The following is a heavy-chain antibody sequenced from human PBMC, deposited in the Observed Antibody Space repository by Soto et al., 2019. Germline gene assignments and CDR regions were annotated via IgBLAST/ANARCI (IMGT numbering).Heavy chain of an antibody. V-gene: IGHV1-2*02. CDR2: INPNSGGT. Sequence: ASVKVSFKASGYTFTGYYMHWVRQAPGQGLEWMGWINPNSGGTNYAQKFQGRVTMTRDTSISTAYMELSRLRSDDTAVYYCAGGTYDSSGYRTNTNFDYWGQGTLVTVSS. J-gene: IGHJ4*02. CDR3: AGGTYDSSGYRTNTNFDY. CDR1: GYTFTGYY. D-gene: IGHD3-22*01.